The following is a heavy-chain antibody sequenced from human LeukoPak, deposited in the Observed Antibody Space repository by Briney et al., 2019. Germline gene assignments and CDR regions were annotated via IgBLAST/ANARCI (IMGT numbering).Heavy chain of an antibody. CDR3: ASLGYSSGWLDS. J-gene: IGHJ5*01. V-gene: IGHV4-59*01. CDR2: VYHNGHS. CDR1: GGSFNDNY. D-gene: IGHD2-15*01. Sequence: SETLSLICNVSGGSFNDNYWNWIRHLPGKGLEWIGYVYHNGHSDYSPSLKSRVTISVDTSTHQFSLKMISVTAADTAVYYCASLGYSSGWLDSWGHGSLVIVSS.